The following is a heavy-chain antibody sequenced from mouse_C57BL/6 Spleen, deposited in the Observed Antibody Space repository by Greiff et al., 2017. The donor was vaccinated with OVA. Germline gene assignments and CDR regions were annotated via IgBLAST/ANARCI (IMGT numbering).Heavy chain of an antibody. CDR3: LRQGDSGLFDY. Sequence: EVMLVESGGGLVQPKGSLKLSCAASGFSFNTYAMNWVRQAPGQGLEWVARIRCKSNNYATYYADSVKDRFTISRDDSESMLYLQMNNLKTEDTAMYYCLRQGDSGLFDYWGQGTTLTVSS. V-gene: IGHV10-1*01. D-gene: IGHD3-1*01. J-gene: IGHJ2*01. CDR2: IRCKSNNYAT. CDR1: GFSFNTYA.